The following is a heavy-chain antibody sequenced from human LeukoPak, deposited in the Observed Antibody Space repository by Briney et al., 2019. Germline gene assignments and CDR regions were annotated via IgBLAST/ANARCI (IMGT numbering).Heavy chain of an antibody. CDR1: GGSISPYY. D-gene: IGHD6-13*01. J-gene: IGHJ4*02. Sequence: PSETLSLTCSISGGSISPYYRTWVRQSPGKGLEWIGYIYYGGSTNYNPSLKSRVTISIDTSETQFSLRLTSVTAADTAVYYCARGSSSWYIPQHYWGQGALVTVSS. V-gene: IGHV4-59*01. CDR2: IYYGGST. CDR3: ARGSSSWYIPQHY.